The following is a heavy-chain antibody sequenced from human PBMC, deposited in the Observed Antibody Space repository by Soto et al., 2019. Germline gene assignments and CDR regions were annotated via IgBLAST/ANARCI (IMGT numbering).Heavy chain of an antibody. CDR3: ARGLRRGYYSWYYFAY. D-gene: IGHD3-3*01. CDR1: GGSVTSGNYY. J-gene: IGHJ4*02. CDR2: IFYSGNT. Sequence: PSETLSLTCTLSGGSVTSGNYYWSWIRQPPGKGLEWIGSIFYSGNTYYNPSLESRITISVDTSRNQFSLKLSSVTAADTAVYYCARGLRRGYYSWYYFAYWGQGTLVTVSS. V-gene: IGHV4-61*01.